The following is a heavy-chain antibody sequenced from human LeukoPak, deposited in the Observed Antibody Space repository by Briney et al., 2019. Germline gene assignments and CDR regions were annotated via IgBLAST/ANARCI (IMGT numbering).Heavy chain of an antibody. J-gene: IGHJ4*02. CDR1: GFTFSSYW. CDR2: IKQDGSER. CDR3: ARDLPLDY. V-gene: IGHV3-7*01. Sequence: GGSLRLSCVASGFTFSSYWMTWVRPAPGKGLEWVANIKQDGSERYYLDSVKGRFTISRDNAKNSLYLQMNSLRAEDTTVYYCARDLPLDYWGQGTLVTVSS.